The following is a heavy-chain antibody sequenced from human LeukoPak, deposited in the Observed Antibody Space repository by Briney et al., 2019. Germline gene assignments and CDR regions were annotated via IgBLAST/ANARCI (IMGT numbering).Heavy chain of an antibody. CDR3: ARGNYYGSGSHDY. CDR2: IRADGSNK. Sequence: GGSLRLSCAASGFTFSSYGMHWVRQAPGKGLEWVAFIRADGSNKYYADSVKGRFTISRDNSKNTLYLQMNSLRAEDTAVYYCARGNYYGSGSHDYWGQGTLVTVSS. V-gene: IGHV3-30*02. J-gene: IGHJ4*02. CDR1: GFTFSSYG. D-gene: IGHD3-10*01.